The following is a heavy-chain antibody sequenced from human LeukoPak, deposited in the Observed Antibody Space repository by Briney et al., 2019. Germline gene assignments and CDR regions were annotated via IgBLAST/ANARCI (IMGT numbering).Heavy chain of an antibody. D-gene: IGHD6-19*01. CDR3: VGSSGLPAY. Sequence: PGGSLRLSCAASGFSFNDHWMHWVRQAPGKGLEWVSRIDNDGSSTIYADSVTGRFTISRDIAKNTPYLQMNSLRADDTAVYLCVGSSGLPAYWGQGTLVTVSS. CDR2: IDNDGSST. CDR1: GFSFNDHW. V-gene: IGHV3-74*01. J-gene: IGHJ4*02.